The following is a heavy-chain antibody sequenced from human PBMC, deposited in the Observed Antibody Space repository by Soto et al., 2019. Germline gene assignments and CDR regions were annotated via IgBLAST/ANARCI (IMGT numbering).Heavy chain of an antibody. Sequence: ASVKVSCKASGYTFTSYSMHWVRQAPGQRLEWMGWINAGNGNTKYSQKFQGRVTITRDTSASTAYMELSSLRSEDTAVYYCARGSVVVVPAAMLGWFDSWGQGTQVTVSS. CDR2: INAGNGNT. J-gene: IGHJ5*01. CDR3: ARGSVVVVPAAMLGWFDS. V-gene: IGHV1-3*01. D-gene: IGHD2-2*01. CDR1: GYTFTSYS.